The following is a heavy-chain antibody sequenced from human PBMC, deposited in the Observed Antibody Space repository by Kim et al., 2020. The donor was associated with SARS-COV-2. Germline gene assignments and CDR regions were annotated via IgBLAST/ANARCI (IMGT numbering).Heavy chain of an antibody. CDR2: ISYDGSNK. J-gene: IGHJ6*02. D-gene: IGHD1-7*01. V-gene: IGHV3-30*18. CDR1: GFTFSSYG. CDR3: AKVADNWNYPVLSLYYYYYGMDV. Sequence: GGSLRLSCAASGFTFSSYGMHWVRQAPGKGLEWVAVISYDGSNKYYADSVKGRFTISRDNSKNTLYLQMNSLRAEDTAVYYCAKVADNWNYPVLSLYYYYYGMDVWGQGTTVTVSS.